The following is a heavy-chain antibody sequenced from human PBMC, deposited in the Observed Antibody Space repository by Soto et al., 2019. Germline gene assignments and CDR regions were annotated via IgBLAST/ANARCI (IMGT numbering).Heavy chain of an antibody. D-gene: IGHD2-15*01. Sequence: EVQLVESGGGLVQPGGSLRLSCAASGFTFSSYSMNWVRQAPGKGLEWVSYISSSSSTIYYADSVKGRFTISRDNAKNSLYLQMNSLRDEDTAVYYCARRKYCSGGSCYSRYWYFDLWGRGTLVTVSS. CDR1: GFTFSSYS. J-gene: IGHJ2*01. CDR3: ARRKYCSGGSCYSRYWYFDL. CDR2: ISSSSSTI. V-gene: IGHV3-48*02.